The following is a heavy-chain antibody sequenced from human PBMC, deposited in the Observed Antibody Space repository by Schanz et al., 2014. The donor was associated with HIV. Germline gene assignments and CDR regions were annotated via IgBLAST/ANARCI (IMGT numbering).Heavy chain of an antibody. CDR1: GFTFSSYG. V-gene: IGHV3-33*01. J-gene: IGHJ4*02. Sequence: QVQLVESGGGVVQPGRSLRLSCAASGFTFSSYGMHWVRQAPGKGLEWVAVIWYDGSNKYYADSVKGRFTISRDNSKKGTPQTKQNRTKQYYADPVKGRFTISRDNSKNTLYLQMNSLRAEDTAVYYCAKDLRYCSGGSCGHDYWGQGTLVTVSS. CDR3: GRFTISRDNSKNTLYLQMNSLRAEDTAVYYCAKDLRYCSGGSCGHDY. D-gene: IGHD1-1*01. CDR2: IWYDGSNK.